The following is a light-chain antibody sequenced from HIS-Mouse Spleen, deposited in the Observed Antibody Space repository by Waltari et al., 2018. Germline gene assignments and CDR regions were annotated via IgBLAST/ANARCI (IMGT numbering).Light chain of an antibody. CDR1: NIGSKS. Sequence: SYVLTQPPSVSVAPGKTARITCGGNNIGSKSVHWYQQKPGQDPVLVVYDDSDRPSGSPERFSGSNSGNTATLTISRVEAGDEADYYCQVWDSSSDHVVFGGGTKLTVL. V-gene: IGLV3-21*03. J-gene: IGLJ2*01. CDR3: QVWDSSSDHVV. CDR2: DDS.